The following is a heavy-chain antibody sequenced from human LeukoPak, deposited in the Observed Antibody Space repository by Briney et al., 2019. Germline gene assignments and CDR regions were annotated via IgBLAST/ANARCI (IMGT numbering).Heavy chain of an antibody. CDR1: GGLISSGSYY. D-gene: IGHD7-27*01. CDR2: MYTSGST. CDR3: ARGPHYALGIYFDY. V-gene: IGHV4-61*02. J-gene: IGHJ4*02. Sequence: SETLSLTCTASGGLISSGSYYWSWIRQPAGKGLEWIGRMYTSGSTNYNPSLKSRVTMSVDTSKNQFSLKLSSVTAADTAVYYCARGPHYALGIYFDYWGQGTLVTVSS.